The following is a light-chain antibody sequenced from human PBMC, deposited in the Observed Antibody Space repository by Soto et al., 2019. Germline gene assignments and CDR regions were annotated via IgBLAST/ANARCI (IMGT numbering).Light chain of an antibody. CDR3: QQYNDWPRT. V-gene: IGKV3-15*01. CDR2: GAY. CDR1: QSVNSD. Sequence: DIVLTQSPVTLSASPGESATLSCRASQSVNSDLAWYQQKPGQAPTLLIYGAYIRAVGIPARCSGSGSGAEFTLTIRSLQSEDFALYFCQQYNDWPRTFGQGTKVEIK. J-gene: IGKJ1*01.